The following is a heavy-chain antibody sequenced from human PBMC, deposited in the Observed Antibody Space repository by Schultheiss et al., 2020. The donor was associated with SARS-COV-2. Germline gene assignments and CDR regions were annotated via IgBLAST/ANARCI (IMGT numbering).Heavy chain of an antibody. D-gene: IGHD3-16*01. J-gene: IGHJ3*02. CDR1: GYTFTSYG. Sequence: ASVKFSCKASGYTFTSYGISWVRQAPGQGLEWLGWINPNSGGTNYAQKFQGRVTMTRDTSINTAYMELSSLRSEDTAVYYCARGFGAEDAYDIGGEGRMVTI. CDR3: ARGFGAEDAYDI. CDR2: INPNSGGT. V-gene: IGHV1-2*02.